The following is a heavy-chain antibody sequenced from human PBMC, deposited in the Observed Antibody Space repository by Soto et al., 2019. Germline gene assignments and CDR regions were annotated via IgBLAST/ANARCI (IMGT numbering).Heavy chain of an antibody. CDR3: AREPGHDGNEYYTFES. CDR2: ISCAGTST. J-gene: IGHJ4*02. D-gene: IGHD3-3*01. CDR1: GFTLSSYA. V-gene: IGHV3-30-3*01. Sequence: QVQRVESGGGVVQPGRSLRLSCAASGFTLSSYAMHWVRQAPGKGLEWVAVISCAGTSTYYADSVRGRFTSSRANSKDPVYLQLNRLRTEDTAVYHCAREPGHDGNEYYTFESWGQGTLVTVSS.